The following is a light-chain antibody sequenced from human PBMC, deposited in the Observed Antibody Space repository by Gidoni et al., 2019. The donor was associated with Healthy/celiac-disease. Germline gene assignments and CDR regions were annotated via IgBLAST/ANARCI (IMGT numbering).Light chain of an antibody. Sequence: DLQMTQSPSSLSASVGDRVTITCQARQDISNYLNWYQQKPGKAPKLLIYDASNLETGVPSRCSGSGSGTDFTFTISSLQPEDIATYYCQQYDNLPRTFGQGTKLEIK. V-gene: IGKV1-33*01. J-gene: IGKJ2*01. CDR3: QQYDNLPRT. CDR1: QDISNY. CDR2: DAS.